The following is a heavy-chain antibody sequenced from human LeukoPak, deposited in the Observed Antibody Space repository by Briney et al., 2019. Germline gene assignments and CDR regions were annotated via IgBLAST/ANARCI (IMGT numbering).Heavy chain of an antibody. J-gene: IGHJ4*02. D-gene: IGHD5-18*01. CDR2: IYSGGTT. V-gene: IGHV3-53*05. CDR3: AKGGRGYSYGSDIDY. CDR1: GFTVSSNY. Sequence: GGSLRLSCAVSGFTVSSNYMTWVRQAPGKGLEWVSVIYSGGTTYYTDSVKGRFTISRDNSKNSLYLQMNSLRTEDTALYYCAKGGRGYSYGSDIDYWGQGTLVTVSS.